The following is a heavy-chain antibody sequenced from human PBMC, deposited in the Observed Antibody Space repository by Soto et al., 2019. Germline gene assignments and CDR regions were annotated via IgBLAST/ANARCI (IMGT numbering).Heavy chain of an antibody. Sequence: DVQVLESGGDLVQPGGSLRLSCAASGFTFSSYAMSWVRQAPGKGLEWVSSVSAGGDMTYYSDSVKGRFTISRDNSNNALFLQMNSLRIEDTGLYYCARGARGGSGSPASYYYSGLDVWGQGTTVTVS. CDR3: ARGARGGSGSPASYYYSGLDV. J-gene: IGHJ6*02. V-gene: IGHV3-23*01. D-gene: IGHD3-10*01. CDR2: VSAGGDMT. CDR1: GFTFSSYA.